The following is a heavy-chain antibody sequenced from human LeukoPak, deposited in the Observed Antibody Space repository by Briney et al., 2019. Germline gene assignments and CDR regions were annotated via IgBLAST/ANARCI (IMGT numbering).Heavy chain of an antibody. D-gene: IGHD3-22*01. Sequence: RASVKVSCKASGGTFSSYAISWVRQAPGQGLEWMGRIIPTLGIANYAQKFQGRVTMTRDTSISTAYMELSSLISEDTAIYYCARLTTSNSYYRSLGHWGQGTLVTVSS. CDR2: IIPTLGIA. V-gene: IGHV1-69*04. CDR1: GGTFSSYA. CDR3: ARLTTSNSYYRSLGH. J-gene: IGHJ4*02.